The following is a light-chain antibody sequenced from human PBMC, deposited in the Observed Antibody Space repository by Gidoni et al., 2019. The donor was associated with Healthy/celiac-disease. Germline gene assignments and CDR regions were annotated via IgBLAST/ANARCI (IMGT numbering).Light chain of an antibody. J-gene: IGKJ4*01. Sequence: DIQMTQSPTSLSASVGDRVTITCQASQDISNYLNWYQQKPGKAPKLLIYDASNLEIGVPSRFSGSGSGTDFTFTISSLQPEDIATYYCQQYDNLPSTFGGGTKVEIK. CDR2: DAS. V-gene: IGKV1-33*01. CDR1: QDISNY. CDR3: QQYDNLPST.